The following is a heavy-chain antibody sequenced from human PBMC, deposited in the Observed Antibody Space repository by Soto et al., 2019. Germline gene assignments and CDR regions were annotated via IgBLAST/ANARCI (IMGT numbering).Heavy chain of an antibody. V-gene: IGHV3-7*01. D-gene: IGHD3-3*01. J-gene: IGHJ4*02. CDR1: GFTFSSYW. CDR3: ASLYYDFWSGYYVDY. Sequence: GGSLRLSCAASGFTFSSYWMSWVRQAPGKGLEWVANIKQDGSEKYYVDSVKGRFTISRDNAKNSLYLQMNSLRAEDTAVYYCASLYYDFWSGYYVDYWGQGTLVTVSS. CDR2: IKQDGSEK.